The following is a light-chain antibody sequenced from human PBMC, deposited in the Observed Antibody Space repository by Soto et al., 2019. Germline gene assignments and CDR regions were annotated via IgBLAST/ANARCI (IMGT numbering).Light chain of an antibody. CDR3: SSYTSTSTYV. V-gene: IGLV2-14*03. Sequence: QSALTQPASVSGSPGQSITISCTGTSSDVGGYKSASWYQQHPGKAPKLLIYNVSNRPSGISDRFSGSWSGDTASLTISGLQAEDEADYYCSSYTSTSTYVFGNGTKVTVL. CDR2: NVS. CDR1: SSDVGGYKS. J-gene: IGLJ1*01.